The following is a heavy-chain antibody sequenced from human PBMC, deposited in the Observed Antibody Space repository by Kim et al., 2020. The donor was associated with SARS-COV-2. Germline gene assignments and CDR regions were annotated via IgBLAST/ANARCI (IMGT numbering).Heavy chain of an antibody. D-gene: IGHD3-10*01. V-gene: IGHV3-49*03. CDR3: TRDYGSGSYYIDFLDY. CDR2: IRSKAYGGTT. J-gene: IGHJ4*02. Sequence: GGSLRLSCTASGFTFGDYAMSWFRQAPGKGLEWVGFIRSKAYGGTTEYAASVKGRFTISRDDSKSIAYLQMNSLKTEDTAVYYCTRDYGSGSYYIDFLDYWGQGTLVTVSS. CDR1: GFTFGDYA.